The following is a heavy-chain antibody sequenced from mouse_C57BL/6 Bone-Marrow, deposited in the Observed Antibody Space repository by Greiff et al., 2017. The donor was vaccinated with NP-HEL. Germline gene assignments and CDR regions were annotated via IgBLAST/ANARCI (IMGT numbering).Heavy chain of an antibody. D-gene: IGHD1-1*01. CDR1: GYSITSGYY. CDR2: ISYDGSN. Sequence: VQLKESGPGLVKPSQSLSLTCSVTGYSITSGYYWNWIRQFPGNKLEWMGYISYDGSNNYNPSLKNRISITRDTSKNQFFLKLNSVTTEDTATYYCASLYYYGSPFAYWGQGTLVTVSA. CDR3: ASLYYYGSPFAY. V-gene: IGHV3-6*01. J-gene: IGHJ3*01.